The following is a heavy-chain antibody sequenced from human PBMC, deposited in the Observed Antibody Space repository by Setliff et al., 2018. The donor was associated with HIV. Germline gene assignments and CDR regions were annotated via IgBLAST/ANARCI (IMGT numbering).Heavy chain of an antibody. D-gene: IGHD4-17*01. V-gene: IGHV3-66*02. J-gene: IGHJ2*01. CDR2: IYTGGAT. CDR1: GVTFSKNY. Sequence: GGSLRLSCAASGVTFSKNYMSWVRQAPGKGLEWASVIYTGGATFYADSVKARFTISRDNSRNTLYLQMNSRRAEDTAVYYCARSNLRRYGDPDWYFDLWGRGTRVTVS. CDR3: ARSNLRRYGDPDWYFDL.